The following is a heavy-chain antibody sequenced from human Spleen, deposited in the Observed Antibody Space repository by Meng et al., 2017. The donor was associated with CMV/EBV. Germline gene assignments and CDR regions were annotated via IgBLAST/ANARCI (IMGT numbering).Heavy chain of an antibody. CDR1: GYTFTSYA. Sequence: ASVKVSCKASGYTFTSYAMHWVRQAPGQRLEWMGWSNAGNGNTKYSQEFQGRVTITRDTSASTAYMELSSLRSEDTAVYYCATYYDISKYYFDYWGQGTLVTVSS. J-gene: IGHJ4*02. D-gene: IGHD3-9*01. V-gene: IGHV1-3*02. CDR2: SNAGNGNT. CDR3: ATYYDISKYYFDY.